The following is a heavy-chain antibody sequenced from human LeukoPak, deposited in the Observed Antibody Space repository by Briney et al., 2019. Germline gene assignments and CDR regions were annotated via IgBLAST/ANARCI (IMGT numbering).Heavy chain of an antibody. CDR2: ISSSSTTI. CDR1: GFSFSVYS. J-gene: IGHJ6*03. V-gene: IGHV3-48*01. D-gene: IGHD5-18*01. CDR3: ARGFRQLWLMGYYYMDV. Sequence: PGGSLRLSCAASGFSFSVYSMNWVRQAPGKGLEWVSYISSSSTTIYYADSVKGRFTISRDNVKNSLYLQMDSLRVEDTAVYYCARGFRQLWLMGYYYMDVWGKGTTVTISS.